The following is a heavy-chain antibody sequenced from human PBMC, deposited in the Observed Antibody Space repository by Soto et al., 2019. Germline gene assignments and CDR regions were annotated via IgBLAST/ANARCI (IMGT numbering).Heavy chain of an antibody. CDR2: ISGSGGYI. CDR3: ARDSQRTPWYAADY. D-gene: IGHD6-13*01. Sequence: PGGSLRLSCEGSGFTFSSYSMNWVRQAPGKGLEWVSSISGSGGYIYYADSVKGRFTISRDNAKNSLYLQMTSLRDEDTALYYCARDSQRTPWYAADYWGQGSLVTVSS. CDR1: GFTFSSYS. V-gene: IGHV3-21*01. J-gene: IGHJ4*02.